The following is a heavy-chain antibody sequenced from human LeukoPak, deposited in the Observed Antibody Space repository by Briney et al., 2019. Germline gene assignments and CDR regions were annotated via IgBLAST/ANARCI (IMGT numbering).Heavy chain of an antibody. CDR3: ATYRQVLLPFES. CDR1: GFTFDDYG. V-gene: IGHV3-20*04. D-gene: IGHD5-18*01. CDR2: IFQGGGEI. J-gene: IGHJ4*02. Sequence: PGGSLRLSCAASGFTFDDYGMSWVRQAPGKGLEWVSSIFQGGGEIHYADSVRGRFTISRDNSKSTLFLQMNSLRAEDSAIYYCATYRQVLLPFESWGQGTLVTVSS.